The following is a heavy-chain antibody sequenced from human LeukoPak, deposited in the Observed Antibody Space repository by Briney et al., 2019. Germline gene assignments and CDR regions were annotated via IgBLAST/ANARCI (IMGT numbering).Heavy chain of an antibody. D-gene: IGHD3-10*01. Sequence: SETLSLTCTVSGGSISSSSYYWAWIRQPPGKGLEDIGSYSVSTYYNPSLKSRVTISVDTSKKQFSLNLSSVTAADTAVYYCARSSYGAGSKPYWVDYWGQGTLVTVPS. CDR2: YSVST. CDR3: ARSSYGAGSKPYWVDY. V-gene: IGHV4-39*01. CDR1: GGSISSSSYY. J-gene: IGHJ4*02.